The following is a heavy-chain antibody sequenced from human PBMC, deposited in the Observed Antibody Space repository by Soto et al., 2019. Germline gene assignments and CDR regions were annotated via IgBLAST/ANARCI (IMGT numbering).Heavy chain of an antibody. CDR1: GFTFSSYS. CDR2: ISSSSSYI. V-gene: IGHV3-21*01. J-gene: IGHJ6*02. Sequence: PGGSLRLSCAASGFTFSSYSMNWVRQAPGKGLEWVSSISSSSSYIYYADSVKGRFTISRDNAKNSLYLQMNSLRAEDTAVYYCARDNKETRYYYYGMDVWGQGTTVTVSS. CDR3: ARDNKETRYYYYGMDV.